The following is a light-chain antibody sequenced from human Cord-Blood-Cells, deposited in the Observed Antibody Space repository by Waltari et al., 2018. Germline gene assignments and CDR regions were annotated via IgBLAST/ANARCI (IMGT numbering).Light chain of an antibody. Sequence: DIQMPQSPSSMSAPVGDRVTITCWASQGISNYLAWYQQKPGKVPKLLLYAASTLQSGVPSRFNGSGSGTDFTLTISSLQPEDVATYYCQKYNSAPWTFGQGTRGEIK. CDR1: QGISNY. J-gene: IGKJ1*01. CDR2: AAS. CDR3: QKYNSAPWT. V-gene: IGKV1-27*01.